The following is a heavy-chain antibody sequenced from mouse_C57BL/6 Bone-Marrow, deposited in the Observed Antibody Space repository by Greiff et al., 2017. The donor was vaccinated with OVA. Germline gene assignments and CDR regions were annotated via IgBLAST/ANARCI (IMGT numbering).Heavy chain of an antibody. CDR1: GYTFTSSW. D-gene: IGHD1-1*01. Sequence: VQLQQSGAELVRPGTSVKLSCKASGYTFTSSWMHWVKQRPGQGLEWIGVIDPSDSYTNYNQKFKVKATLTVDTSSSTAYMQLSSLTSEDSAVYYCARRTLITADYWGQGTTLTVSS. CDR2: IDPSDSYT. J-gene: IGHJ2*01. V-gene: IGHV1-59*01. CDR3: ARRTLITADY.